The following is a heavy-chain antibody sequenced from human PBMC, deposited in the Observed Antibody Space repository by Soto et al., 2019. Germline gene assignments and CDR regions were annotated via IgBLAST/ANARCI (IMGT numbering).Heavy chain of an antibody. CDR1: GFIVTSNY. D-gene: IGHD3-10*01. J-gene: IGHJ4*02. V-gene: IGHV3-53*01. Sequence: GGSLRLSCAASGFIVTSNYMSWVRQAPGKGLEWVSVIYSDGTTSYAESVKGRFTISRDKSKNTVFLQMSSLRAEDTAVYYCAKGGPGASSGLFESWGQGTLVTVSS. CDR3: AKGGPGASSGLFES. CDR2: IYSDGTT.